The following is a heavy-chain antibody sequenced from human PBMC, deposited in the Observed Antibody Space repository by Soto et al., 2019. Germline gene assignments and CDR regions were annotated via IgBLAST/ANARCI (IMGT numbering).Heavy chain of an antibody. Sequence: QVQLVQSGAEVKKPGSSVKVSCTASGGTFSSYAISWVRQAPGQGLEWMGGIIPIFGTANYAQKFQGRVTITADESTSTAYMELSSLRSEDTAVYYCARATHDYGDPHGAFDIWGQGTMVTVSS. J-gene: IGHJ3*02. CDR3: ARATHDYGDPHGAFDI. CDR2: IIPIFGTA. CDR1: GGTFSSYA. D-gene: IGHD4-17*01. V-gene: IGHV1-69*01.